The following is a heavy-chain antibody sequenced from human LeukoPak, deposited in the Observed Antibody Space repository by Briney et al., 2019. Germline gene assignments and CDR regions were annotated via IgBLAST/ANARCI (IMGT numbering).Heavy chain of an antibody. Sequence: ASVKVSCKASGYTFTSYDINWVRQATGQGLEWMGWMNPNSGNTGYAQKFQGRVTMTRDTSISTAYMELSRLRSDDTAVYYCASDSVVVVAAIDYWGQGTLVTVSS. V-gene: IGHV1-8*01. CDR2: MNPNSGNT. J-gene: IGHJ4*02. CDR3: ASDSVVVVAAIDY. CDR1: GYTFTSYD. D-gene: IGHD2-15*01.